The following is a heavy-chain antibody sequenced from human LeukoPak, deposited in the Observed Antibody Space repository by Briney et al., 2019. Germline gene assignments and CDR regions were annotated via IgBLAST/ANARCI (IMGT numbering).Heavy chain of an antibody. CDR2: ISAYNGNT. CDR3: ARDRPYCSGGSCYWGLGWFDP. V-gene: IGHV1-18*01. Sequence: ASVKVSCKASGYTFTSYGISWVRQAPGQGLEWMGWISAYNGNTNYAQKLQGRVTMTTDTSTSTAYMELRSLRSDDTAVYYCARDRPYCSGGSCYWGLGWFDPWGQGTLVTVSS. D-gene: IGHD2-15*01. CDR1: GYTFTSYG. J-gene: IGHJ5*02.